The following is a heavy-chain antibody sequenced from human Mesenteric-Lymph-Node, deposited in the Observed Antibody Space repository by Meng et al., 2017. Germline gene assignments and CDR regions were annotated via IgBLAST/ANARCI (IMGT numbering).Heavy chain of an antibody. J-gene: IGHJ4*02. D-gene: IGHD3-16*01. V-gene: IGHV4-4*07. Sequence: SETLSLTCTVSGGSISSYYWSWIRQPAGKGLEWIGRIYTSGSTNYNPSLKSRVTMSVDTSKNQFSLNLSSVTAADTAVYYCARGRTEFGGVIQDDYWGQGTLVTVSS. CDR3: ARGRTEFGGVIQDDY. CDR2: IYTSGST. CDR1: GGSISSYY.